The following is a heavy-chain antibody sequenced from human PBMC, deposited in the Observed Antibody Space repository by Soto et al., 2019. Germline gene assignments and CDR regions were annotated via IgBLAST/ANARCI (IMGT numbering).Heavy chain of an antibody. J-gene: IGHJ6*02. CDR1: ELTVSRNY. V-gene: IGHV3-53*01. CDR2: IYSGGNT. CDR3: ARAVALRLYGMDV. Sequence: EMQLVESGGGLIQPGGSLRLSCAASELTVSRNYMSWVHQAPGKGLEWVSVIYSGGNTYYADSVKGRFTISRDNSKNTMYLQMHNLRAEDTAVYYCARAVALRLYGMDVWGRGTTVTVSS. D-gene: IGHD2-15*01.